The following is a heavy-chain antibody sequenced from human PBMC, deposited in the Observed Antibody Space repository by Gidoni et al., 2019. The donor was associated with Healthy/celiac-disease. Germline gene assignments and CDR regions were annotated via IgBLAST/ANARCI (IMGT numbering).Heavy chain of an antibody. CDR2: ISYDGSNK. V-gene: IGHV3-30*18. Sequence: QVQLVESGGGVVQPGRSLRLSCAASGFTFSSYGMHWVRQAPGKGLEWVAVISYDGSNKYYADSVKGRFTISRDNSKNTLYLQMNSLRAEDTAVYYCAKDFGTWIQLGDIWGQGTMVTVSS. J-gene: IGHJ3*02. D-gene: IGHD5-18*01. CDR1: GFTFSSYG. CDR3: AKDFGTWIQLGDI.